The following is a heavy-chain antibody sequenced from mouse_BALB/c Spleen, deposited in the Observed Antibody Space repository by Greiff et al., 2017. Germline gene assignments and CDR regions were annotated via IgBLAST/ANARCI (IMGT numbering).Heavy chain of an antibody. CDR1: GYAFTNYL. CDR3: ARSTTVASMDY. D-gene: IGHD1-1*01. CDR2: INPGSGGT. J-gene: IGHJ4*01. Sequence: QVQLKESGAELVRPGTSVKVSCKASGYAFTNYLIEWVKQRPGQGLEWIGVINPGSGGTNYNEKFKGKATLTADKSSSTAYMQLSSLTSDDSAVYFCARSTTVASMDYWGQGTSVTVSS. V-gene: IGHV1-54*01.